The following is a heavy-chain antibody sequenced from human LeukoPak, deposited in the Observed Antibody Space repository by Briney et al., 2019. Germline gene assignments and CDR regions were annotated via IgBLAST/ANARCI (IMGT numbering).Heavy chain of an antibody. V-gene: IGHV3-48*01. CDR1: GFTFSSYS. Sequence: PGGSLRLSCAASGFTFSSYSMNWVRQAPGKGLEWVSYISSSSNTIYYADSVKGRFTISRDNAKNSLYLQMNSLRAEDTAVYYCARASAPGIAAAGIPSRPSYWGQGTLVTVSS. CDR3: ARASAPGIAAAGIPSRPSY. D-gene: IGHD6-13*01. CDR2: ISSSSNTI. J-gene: IGHJ4*02.